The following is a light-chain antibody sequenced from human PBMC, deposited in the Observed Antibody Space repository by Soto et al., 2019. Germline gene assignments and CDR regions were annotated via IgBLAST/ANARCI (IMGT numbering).Light chain of an antibody. V-gene: IGLV1-44*01. J-gene: IGLJ1*01. CDR1: SSNFSSNS. Sequence: VRTQPPSASGPHGQRVTISCSGCSSNFSSNSVNWYQQHPGTAPKLLSYSNDRRPSGVRDRCSGSKSGTSASLSISGLQSENEADHYCAAGDDSLNGYVFGTGTKLTVL. CDR2: SND. CDR3: AAGDDSLNGYV.